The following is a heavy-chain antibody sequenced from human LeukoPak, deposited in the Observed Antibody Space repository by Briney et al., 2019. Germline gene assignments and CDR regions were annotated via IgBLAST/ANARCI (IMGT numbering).Heavy chain of an antibody. Sequence: VASVKLSCKASGGTFSSYAISWVRQAPGQGLEWMGRIIPIFGTANYAQKFQGRVTITTDKSTSTAYLELSSLRAEDTAVYYCARDDYDSSFDYWGQGTLVSVSS. V-gene: IGHV1-69*05. CDR2: IIPIFGTA. D-gene: IGHD3-22*01. J-gene: IGHJ4*02. CDR1: GGTFSSYA. CDR3: ARDDYDSSFDY.